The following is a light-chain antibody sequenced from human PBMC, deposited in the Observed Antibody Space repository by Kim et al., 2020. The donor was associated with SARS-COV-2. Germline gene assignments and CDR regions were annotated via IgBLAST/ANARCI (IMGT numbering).Light chain of an antibody. J-gene: IGKJ4*01. V-gene: IGKV4-1*01. Sequence: ATINCKSSQTVLYSSNNKNYLAWYQQRPGQPPKLLIYWASTRESGVPDRFGGSGSGTDFTLTISSLQAEDVAVYYCQQYYSSPPAFGGGTKVDIK. CDR2: WAS. CDR3: QQYYSSPPA. CDR1: QTVLYSSNNKNY.